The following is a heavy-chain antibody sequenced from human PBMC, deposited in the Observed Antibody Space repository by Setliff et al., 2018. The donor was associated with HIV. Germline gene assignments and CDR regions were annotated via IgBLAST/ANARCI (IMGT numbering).Heavy chain of an antibody. CDR3: ATDIVATLDY. CDR2: ISSTGTYI. J-gene: IGHJ4*02. D-gene: IGHD5-12*01. Sequence: GGSLRVSCAASGFNFSSHTMNWIRQAPGKGLEWVSSISSTGTYIYYADSMKGRFSISRDNAKNSLYLQMNSLRAEDTAVYYCATDIVATLDYWGQGTLVTVSS. V-gene: IGHV3-21*01. CDR1: GFNFSSHT.